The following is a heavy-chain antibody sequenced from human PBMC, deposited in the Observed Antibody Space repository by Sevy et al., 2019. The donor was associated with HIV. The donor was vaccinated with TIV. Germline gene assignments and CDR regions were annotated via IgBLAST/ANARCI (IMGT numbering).Heavy chain of an antibody. CDR1: GFTFSSFG. D-gene: IGHD6-13*01. CDR3: ANSRGRFEGSSWLYYYYLMDV. J-gene: IGHJ6*02. Sequence: GGSLRLSCTASGFTFSSFGIHWVRQAPGKGLEWVALMWYDGNNKYYADAVKGRFTISRDNSKDTLFLQMNSLRLEDSAVYYCANSRGRFEGSSWLYYYYLMDVWGQGTTVTVSS. CDR2: MWYDGNNK. V-gene: IGHV3-30*02.